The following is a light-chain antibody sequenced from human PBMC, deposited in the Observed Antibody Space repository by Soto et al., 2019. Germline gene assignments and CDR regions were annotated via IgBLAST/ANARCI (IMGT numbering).Light chain of an antibody. CDR2: ADS. Sequence: QSALTQPPSGSGTPGQRVTDPCSGSKSNIGSNDVYWYQQLPGTAPKLLIYADSQRPSGLPDRFSASKSGTSASLTLSGLRYEDESNYYCAAWDDSLSGKLFGGVTEHTLL. CDR3: AAWDDSLSGKL. CDR1: KSNIGSND. V-gene: IGLV1-47*02. J-gene: IGLJ2*01.